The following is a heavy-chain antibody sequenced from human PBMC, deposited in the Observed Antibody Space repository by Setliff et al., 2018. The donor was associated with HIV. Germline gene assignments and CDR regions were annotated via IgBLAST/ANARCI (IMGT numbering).Heavy chain of an antibody. V-gene: IGHV1-69*10. Sequence: PRASVKVSCKSSGDTFSTYVFTWVRQAPGQGLEWMGGVTPILHTTNYAQKFQGRVTITADISTRTVYMELSSLTSEDTAIYYCARDHQTMLWLDYWGQGTLVTVSS. CDR2: VTPILHTT. J-gene: IGHJ4*02. D-gene: IGHD2-21*01. CDR1: GDTFSTYV. CDR3: ARDHQTMLWLDY.